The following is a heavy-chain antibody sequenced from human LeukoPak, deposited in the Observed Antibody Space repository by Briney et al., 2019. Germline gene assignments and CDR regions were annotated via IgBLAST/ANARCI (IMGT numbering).Heavy chain of an antibody. CDR1: GGSISSGGYY. CDR3: ARELEYSYGPGPFDY. CDR2: IYHSGST. D-gene: IGHD5-18*01. J-gene: IGHJ4*02. V-gene: IGHV4-30-2*01. Sequence: SQTLSLTCTVSGGSISSGGYYWSWIRQPPGKGLEWIGYIYHSGSTYYNPSLKSRVTISVDRSKNQFSLKLSSVTAADTAVYYCARELEYSYGPGPFDYWGQGTLVTVSS.